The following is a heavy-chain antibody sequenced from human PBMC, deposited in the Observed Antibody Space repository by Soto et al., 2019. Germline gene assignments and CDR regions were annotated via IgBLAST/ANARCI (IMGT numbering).Heavy chain of an antibody. D-gene: IGHD5-18*01. CDR1: GFSLSTSGVG. Sequence: QITLKESGPTLVKPTQTLTLTCTFSGFSLSTSGVGVGWIRQPPGKALEWLALIYWDDDKRYSPSLKSRLTIXKXXSKNQVVLTMTNMDPVDTATYYCAHSRHVDTPLGYWGQGTLVTVSS. CDR3: AHSRHVDTPLGY. CDR2: IYWDDDK. V-gene: IGHV2-5*02. J-gene: IGHJ4*02.